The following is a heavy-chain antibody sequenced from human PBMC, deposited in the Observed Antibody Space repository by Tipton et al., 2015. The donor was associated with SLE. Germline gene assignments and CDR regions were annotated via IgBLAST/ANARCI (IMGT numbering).Heavy chain of an antibody. V-gene: IGHV3-23*03. J-gene: IGHJ4*02. CDR2: ISYRGGPT. Sequence: SLRLSCAASGLNFGIFGINWVRQIPGRGLEWLAISYRGGPTYYADSVKGRFTVSRDESTSTLYLQMDSLTGGDTAVYYCAKDGLKGEGDYWGQGTLVTVS. CDR1: GLNFGIFG. D-gene: IGHD1-26*01. CDR3: AKDGLKGEGDY.